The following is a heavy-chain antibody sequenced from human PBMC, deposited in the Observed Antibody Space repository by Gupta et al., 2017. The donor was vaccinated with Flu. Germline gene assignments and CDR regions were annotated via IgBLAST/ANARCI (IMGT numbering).Heavy chain of an antibody. CDR3: ARDPPYCSGGTCHDY. V-gene: IGHV3-53*01. CDR1: GFSVDTNS. Sequence: EMQLVESGGGLIQPGGSLRLSCVASGFSVDTNSVSWVRQAPGKGLEWVSIIYAGGTTYYADSVKGRFTISRDDSKNTVFLHMNSLRVEDSAVYYCARDPPYCSGGTCHDYWGPGTLVTVSS. D-gene: IGHD2-15*01. CDR2: IYAGGTT. J-gene: IGHJ4*02.